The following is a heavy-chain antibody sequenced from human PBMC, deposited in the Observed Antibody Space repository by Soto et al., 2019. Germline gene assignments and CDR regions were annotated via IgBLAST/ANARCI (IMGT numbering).Heavy chain of an antibody. V-gene: IGHV1-3*01. CDR2: INAGNGNT. D-gene: IGHD2-2*01. CDR3: AKLGYCSSTSCYGVGGPWFDP. J-gene: IGHJ5*02. CDR1: GYTFTSYA. Sequence: ASVKVSCKASGYTFTSYAMHWVRQAPGQRLEWMGWINAGNGNTKYSQKFQGRVTITRDTSASTAYMELSSLRSEDTAVYYCAKLGYCSSTSCYGVGGPWFDPWGQGTLVTVSS.